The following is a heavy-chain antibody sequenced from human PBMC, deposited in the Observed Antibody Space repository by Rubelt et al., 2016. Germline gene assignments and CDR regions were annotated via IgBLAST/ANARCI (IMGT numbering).Heavy chain of an antibody. V-gene: IGHV4-34*01. Sequence: VQLQQWGAGLLKPSETLSLTCAVYGGSFSGYYWSWIRQPPGKGLEWIGEINHSGSTNYIPSLKGGVSISVDTSKNHCSLNLSSVTAADTAVYYCARGPYSSSWYRMGNAFDIWGQGTMVTVSS. CDR3: ARGPYSSSWYRMGNAFDI. D-gene: IGHD6-13*01. J-gene: IGHJ3*02. CDR2: INHSGST. CDR1: GGSFSGYY.